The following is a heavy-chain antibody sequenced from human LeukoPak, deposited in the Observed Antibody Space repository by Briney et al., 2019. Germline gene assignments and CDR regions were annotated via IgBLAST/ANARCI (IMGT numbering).Heavy chain of an antibody. D-gene: IGHD6-19*01. Sequence: GGSLRLSCAASGFTFSSYSMNWVRQAPGKGLEWVSSISSSSSYIYYADSVKGRFTISRDNAKNSLYLQMNSLRAEDTAVYYCARDKEAVAVPLDYWGQGTLVTVSS. CDR2: ISSSSSYI. CDR1: GFTFSSYS. CDR3: ARDKEAVAVPLDY. V-gene: IGHV3-21*01. J-gene: IGHJ4*02.